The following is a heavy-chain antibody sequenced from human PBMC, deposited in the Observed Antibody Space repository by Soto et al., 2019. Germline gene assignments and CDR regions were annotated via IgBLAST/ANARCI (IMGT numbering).Heavy chain of an antibody. J-gene: IGHJ4*02. Sequence: GGSLRHSCVASGLTFSSWMSLARQAPGKGLEWVAMTTQDGSGKHYADSVKGRFTISRDSAMNSMYLQMNSLTVEDTAMYYCASLDTAMIKTAGYWGQGTQVNVSS. D-gene: IGHD5-18*01. V-gene: IGHV3-7*01. CDR2: TTQDGSGK. CDR3: ASLDTAMIKTAGY. CDR1: GLTFSSW.